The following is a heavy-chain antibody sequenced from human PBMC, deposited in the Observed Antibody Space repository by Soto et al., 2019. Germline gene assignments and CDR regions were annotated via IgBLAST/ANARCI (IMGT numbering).Heavy chain of an antibody. J-gene: IGHJ4*02. CDR2: IYPSDSDT. D-gene: IGHD4-17*01. Sequence: GESLKISCEVSGYTFTIYWIGWVRPKPGKGLEWMGIIYPSDSDTRYSPSFQGQVTISADKSLNTAYLQWNSLKASDTAVYYCARPANTVADHFDLWGQGTPVTVSS. V-gene: IGHV5-51*01. CDR1: GYTFTIYW. CDR3: ARPANTVADHFDL.